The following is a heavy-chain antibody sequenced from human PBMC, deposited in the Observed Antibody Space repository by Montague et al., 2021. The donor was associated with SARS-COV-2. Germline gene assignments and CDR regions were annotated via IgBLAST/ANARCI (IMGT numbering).Heavy chain of an antibody. D-gene: IGHD3-10*01. CDR2: IYYSGST. Sequence: SETLSLTCTVSGGSISSSSYYWGWIRQPPGKGLEWIGSIYYSGSTYYNPFLKSRVTISVDTSKNQFSLKLSSVTAADTAVYYCARREDYYGSGSYPNWGQGTLVTVSP. CDR1: GGSISSSSYY. J-gene: IGHJ4*02. V-gene: IGHV4-39*01. CDR3: ARREDYYGSGSYPN.